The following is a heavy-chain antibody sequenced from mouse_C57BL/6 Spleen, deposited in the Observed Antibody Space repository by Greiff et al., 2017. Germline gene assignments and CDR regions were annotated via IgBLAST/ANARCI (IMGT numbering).Heavy chain of an antibody. V-gene: IGHV1-76*01. CDR1: GYTFTDYY. Sequence: VQLQQSGAELVRPGASVKLSCKASGYTFTDYYINWVKQRPGQGLEWIARIYPGSGNTYYNEKFKGKATLTAEKSSSTAYMQLSSLTSEDSAVYFCARGVTRYWGQGTTLTVSS. D-gene: IGHD2-2*01. J-gene: IGHJ2*01. CDR2: IYPGSGNT. CDR3: ARGVTRY.